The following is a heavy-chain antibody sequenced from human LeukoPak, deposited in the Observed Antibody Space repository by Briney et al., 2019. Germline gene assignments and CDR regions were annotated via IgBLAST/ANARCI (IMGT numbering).Heavy chain of an antibody. V-gene: IGHV3-48*03. CDR3: ARDRFYFGEHY. J-gene: IGHJ4*02. Sequence: GGSLRLSCAASGFTFSSYEINWVRQAPGKGLEWVSYISSSGSTIYYADSVKGRFTISRDNAKNSLYLQMDSLRAEDTAVYYCARDRFYFGEHYWGQGTLVTVSS. CDR1: GFTFSSYE. CDR2: ISSSGSTI. D-gene: IGHD3-10*01.